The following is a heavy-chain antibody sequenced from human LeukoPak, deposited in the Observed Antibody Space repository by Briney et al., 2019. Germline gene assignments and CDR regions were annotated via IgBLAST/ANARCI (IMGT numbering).Heavy chain of an antibody. D-gene: IGHD5-24*01. Sequence: PGESLKISCKGSGYSFTSYWIGWVRQMPGKGLEWMGIIYPGDSDTRYSPSFQGQVTISADKSISTAYLQWSSLKASDTAMYYCATVERDGYNAPYYYGMDVWGQGTTVTVSS. J-gene: IGHJ6*02. CDR3: ATVERDGYNAPYYYGMDV. V-gene: IGHV5-51*01. CDR2: IYPGDSDT. CDR1: GYSFTSYW.